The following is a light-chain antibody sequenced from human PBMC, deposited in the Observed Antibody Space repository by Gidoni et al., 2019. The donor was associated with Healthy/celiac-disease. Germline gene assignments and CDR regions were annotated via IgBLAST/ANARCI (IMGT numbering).Light chain of an antibody. V-gene: IGKV3-11*01. Sequence: EIVLTQSPATLSLSPGEIATLCCRASQSVSSYLAWYQQTPGQAPSLRIYDASNRATGTPARFSGSGSGKDFTLTIRSLEPEDFAGYYCQQSSNWPPTFGQGTKLEIK. CDR2: DAS. J-gene: IGKJ2*01. CDR1: QSVSSY. CDR3: QQSSNWPPT.